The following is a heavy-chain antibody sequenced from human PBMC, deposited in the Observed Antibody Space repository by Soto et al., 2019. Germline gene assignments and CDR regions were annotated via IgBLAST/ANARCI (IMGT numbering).Heavy chain of an antibody. Sequence: VASVKVSCKASGNTFTSYGFTWVRQAPGQGLEWMGWISAYNGYTNYAQKFQGRVTMTTDTSTSTAYMELRSLRSDDTAVYYCARGHLFRPWAPDFRVDWFDPWGQGTRVTVSS. CDR3: ARGHLFRPWAPDFRVDWFDP. V-gene: IGHV1-18*01. J-gene: IGHJ5*02. D-gene: IGHD3-3*01. CDR2: ISAYNGYT. CDR1: GNTFTSYG.